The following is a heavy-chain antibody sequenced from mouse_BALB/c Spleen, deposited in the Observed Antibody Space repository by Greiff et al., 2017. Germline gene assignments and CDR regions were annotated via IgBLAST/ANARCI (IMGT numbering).Heavy chain of an antibody. V-gene: IGHV1S29*02. CDR1: GYTFTDYN. CDR2: IYPYNGGT. CDR3: ARGGGRSYFDY. Sequence: VQLKQSGPELVKPGASVKISCKASGYTFTDYNMHWVKQSHGKSLEWIGYIYPYNGGTGYNQKFKSKATLTVDNSSSTAYMELRSLTSEDSAVYYCARGGGRSYFDYWGQGTTLTVSS. J-gene: IGHJ2*01.